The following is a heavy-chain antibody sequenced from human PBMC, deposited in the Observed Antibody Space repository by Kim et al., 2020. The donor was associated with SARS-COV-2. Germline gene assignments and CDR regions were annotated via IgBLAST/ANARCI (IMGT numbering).Heavy chain of an antibody. CDR3: ARDRGGTLGGFDY. CDR2: ISYDGSNK. CDR1: GFTFSSYA. Sequence: GGSLRLSCAASGFTFSSYAMHWVRQAPGKGLEWVAVISYDGSNKHYADSVKGRFTISRDNSKNTLYLQMNSLRAEDTAVYYCARDRGGTLGGFDYWGQGT. V-gene: IGHV3-30-3*01. J-gene: IGHJ4*02. D-gene: IGHD2-15*01.